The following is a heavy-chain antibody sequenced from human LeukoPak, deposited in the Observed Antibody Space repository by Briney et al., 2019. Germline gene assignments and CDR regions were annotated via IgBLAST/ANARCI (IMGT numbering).Heavy chain of an antibody. D-gene: IGHD1-26*01. J-gene: IGHJ4*02. CDR3: ARLSGSYFEPCFDY. CDR1: GYTFTSYD. V-gene: IGHV1-8*01. CDR2: MNPNSGNT. Sequence: GASVKVSCKASGYTFTSYDINWVRQATGQGLEWMGWMNPNSGNTGYAQKFQGRVTMTTDTSTSTAYMELRSLRSDDTAVYYCARLSGSYFEPCFDYWGQGTLVTVSS.